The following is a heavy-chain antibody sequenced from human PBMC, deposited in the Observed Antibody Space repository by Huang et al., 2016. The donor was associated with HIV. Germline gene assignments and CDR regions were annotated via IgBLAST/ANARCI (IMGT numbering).Heavy chain of an antibody. Sequence: QVQLVQSRAEVKKPGASVNVSCKVSEYTLTELSIHWLRQPPGKGLEWMGGFEPESGETIYAQKFQGRVTRTEDTSTETAFMELSGLRPEDTAVYYCATGFDVFFDFWGQGTLVTVSS. D-gene: IGHD3-9*01. V-gene: IGHV1-24*01. CDR3: ATGFDVFFDF. J-gene: IGHJ4*02. CDR1: EYTLTELS. CDR2: FEPESGET.